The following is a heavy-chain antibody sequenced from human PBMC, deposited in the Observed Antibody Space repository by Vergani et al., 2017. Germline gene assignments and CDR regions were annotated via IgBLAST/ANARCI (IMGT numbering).Heavy chain of an antibody. V-gene: IGHV1-18*04. Sequence: QVQLVQSGAEVKKPGASVKVSCKASGYTFTSYGISWVRQAPGQGLEWMGWISAYNGNTNYAQKLQGRVTMTTDTSTSTAYMELRSLRSDDTAVYYCAXFRPYCTNGVCYYYYYYYGMDVWGQGTTVTVSS. J-gene: IGHJ6*02. CDR3: AXFRPYCTNGVCYYYYYYYGMDV. D-gene: IGHD2-8*01. CDR1: GYTFTSYG. CDR2: ISAYNGNT.